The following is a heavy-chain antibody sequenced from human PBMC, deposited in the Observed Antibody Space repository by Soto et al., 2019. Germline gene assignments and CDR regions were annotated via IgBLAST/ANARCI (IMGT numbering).Heavy chain of an antibody. D-gene: IGHD2-21*01. Sequence: GGSLRLSCAASGFTFTNAWMNWVRQAPGKGLEWVGRIKTTSDGGTTDYAAPVKGRFTISRDDSKSTLYLQMNSLKIEDTAVYFCRHSPRAYYFYGLDVWGQGTTVTVSS. V-gene: IGHV3-15*07. J-gene: IGHJ6*02. CDR1: GFTFTNAW. CDR2: IKTTSDGGTT. CDR3: RHSPRAYYFYGLDV.